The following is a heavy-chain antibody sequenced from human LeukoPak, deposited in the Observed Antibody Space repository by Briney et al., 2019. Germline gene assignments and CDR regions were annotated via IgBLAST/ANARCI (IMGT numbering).Heavy chain of an antibody. J-gene: IGHJ4*02. V-gene: IGHV4-59*08. D-gene: IGHD6-13*01. CDR1: GGSISSYY. CDR2: IYYSGST. CDR3: ARHFVASSWYSFDY. Sequence: SETLSLTCTASGGSISSYYWSWIRQPPGKGLEWIGYIYYSGSTNYNPSLKSRVTISVDTSKNQFSLKLSSVTAADTAVYYCARHFVASSWYSFDYWGQGALVTVSS.